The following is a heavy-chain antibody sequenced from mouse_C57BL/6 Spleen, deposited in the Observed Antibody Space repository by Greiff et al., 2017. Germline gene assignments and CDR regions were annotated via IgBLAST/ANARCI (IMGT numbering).Heavy chain of an antibody. CDR3: ASSNYYAMDY. CDR2: IYPSDSET. V-gene: IGHV1-61*01. D-gene: IGHD2-5*01. J-gene: IGHJ4*01. Sequence: VQLQHPGAELVRPGSSVKLSCKASGYTFTSYWMDWVKQRPGQGLEWIGNIYPSDSETHYNQKFKDKATLTVDKSSSTAYMQLSSLTSEDSAVYYCASSNYYAMDYWGQGTSVTVSS. CDR1: GYTFTSYW.